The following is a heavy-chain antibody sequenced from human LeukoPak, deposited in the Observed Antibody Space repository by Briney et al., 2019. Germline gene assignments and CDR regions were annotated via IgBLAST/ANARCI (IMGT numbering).Heavy chain of an antibody. J-gene: IGHJ6*03. CDR2: IYYSGST. CDR3: ARERSGVGLGYCSSTSCRYYYYMDV. CDR1: GESFSGYY. D-gene: IGHD2-2*01. Sequence: SETLSLTCVVYGESFSGYYWSWIRQPPGKGLEWIGTIYYSGSTYNNPSLKSRVTISIDTSKDQFSLKLSSVTAADTAVYYCARERSGVGLGYCSSTSCRYYYYMDVWGKGTTVTVSS. V-gene: IGHV4-34*11.